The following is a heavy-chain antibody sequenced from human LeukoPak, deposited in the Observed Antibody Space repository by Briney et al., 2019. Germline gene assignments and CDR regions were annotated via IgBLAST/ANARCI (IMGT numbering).Heavy chain of an antibody. V-gene: IGHV3-48*03. Sequence: GGSLRLSXAASGFTFSSYEMNWVRQAPGKGLEWVSYISSSGSTIYYADSVKGRFTISRDNAKNSLYLQMNSLRAEDTAVYYCARGSSGWYRKSGDYWGQGTLVTVSS. CDR1: GFTFSSYE. CDR3: ARGSSGWYRKSGDY. CDR2: ISSSGSTI. J-gene: IGHJ4*02. D-gene: IGHD6-19*01.